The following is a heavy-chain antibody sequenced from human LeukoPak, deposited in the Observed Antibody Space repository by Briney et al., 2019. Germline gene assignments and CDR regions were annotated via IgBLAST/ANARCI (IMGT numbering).Heavy chain of an antibody. CDR1: GFTFDDYA. CDR3: AKDRLHLNGDAFDI. J-gene: IGHJ3*02. V-gene: IGHV3-9*01. D-gene: IGHD5-18*01. Sequence: GGSLRLSCAASGFTFDDYAMHWVRQAPGKGLEWVSGISWNSGSIGYADSVKGRFTISRDNAKNSLYLQMNSLRAEDTALYYCAKDRLHLNGDAFDIWGQGTMVTVSS. CDR2: ISWNSGSI.